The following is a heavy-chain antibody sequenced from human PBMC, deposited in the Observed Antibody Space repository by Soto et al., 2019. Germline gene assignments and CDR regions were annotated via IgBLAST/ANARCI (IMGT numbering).Heavy chain of an antibody. Sequence: ASVKVSCKASGYTFTGYYMHWVRQAPGQGLEWMGWINPNSGGTNYAQKFQGRVTMTRDTSISTAYMELSRLRSDDTAVYYCARDRYYDSSGYFYYYYGMDVWGQGTTVTVSS. D-gene: IGHD3-22*01. CDR1: GYTFTGYY. J-gene: IGHJ6*02. V-gene: IGHV1-2*02. CDR2: INPNSGGT. CDR3: ARDRYYDSSGYFYYYYGMDV.